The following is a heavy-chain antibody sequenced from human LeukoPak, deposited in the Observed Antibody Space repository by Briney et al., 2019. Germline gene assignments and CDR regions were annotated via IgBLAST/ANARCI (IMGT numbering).Heavy chain of an antibody. Sequence: SETLSLTCTVSGGSISSSNYYWGWIRQPPGKGLEWIANIYYSGSTYYYPSLKSRVTISVDTSKDQFSLKLTSVTVADTAVYYCARLVAPGRFDPWGQGTLVTVSS. CDR1: GGSISSSNYY. V-gene: IGHV4-39*01. CDR2: IYYSGST. CDR3: ARLVAPGRFDP. J-gene: IGHJ5*02.